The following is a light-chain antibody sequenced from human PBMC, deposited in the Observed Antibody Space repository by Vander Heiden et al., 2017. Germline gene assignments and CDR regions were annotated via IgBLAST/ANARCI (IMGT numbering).Light chain of an antibody. CDR3: SSYTTSGTFPYV. V-gene: IGLV2-14*01. Sequence: QSALTQPASVSGSPGLSLTISCTGTSSDIGSYSYVSWYQRHPGKAPKLIIYDVDSRPSGVSNRFSGSKSGKTASLTISGLQAEDEAEYYCSSYTTSGTFPYVFGAGTQVTVL. CDR1: SSDIGSYSY. CDR2: DVD. J-gene: IGLJ1*01.